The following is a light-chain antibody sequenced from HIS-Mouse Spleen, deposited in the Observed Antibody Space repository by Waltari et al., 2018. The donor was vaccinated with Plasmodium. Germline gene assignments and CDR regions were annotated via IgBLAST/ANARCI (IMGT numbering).Light chain of an antibody. V-gene: IGLV3-10*01. J-gene: IGLJ3*02. CDR1: ALPTKY. Sequence: SYELTQPPSVSVSPGHTARITCPGDALPTKYAYWDQQKSGQATVLVIYADSKRPSGIPERFSGSSSGTMATLTISGAQVEDEADYYCYSTDSSGNHRVFGGGTKLTVL. CDR3: YSTDSSGNHRV. CDR2: ADS.